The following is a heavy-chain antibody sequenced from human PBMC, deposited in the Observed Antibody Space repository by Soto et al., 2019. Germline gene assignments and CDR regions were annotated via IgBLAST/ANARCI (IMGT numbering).Heavy chain of an antibody. J-gene: IGHJ4*02. CDR3: ATTVTTEYCSGGSCPTLDY. CDR1: GGSISSGDYY. CDR2: IYYSGST. V-gene: IGHV4-30-4*01. D-gene: IGHD2-15*01. Sequence: SETLSLTCTVSGGSISSGDYYWSWIRQPPGKGLEWIGYIYYSGSTYYNPSLKSRVTISVDTYKNQFSLKLSSVTAADTAVYYCATTVTTEYCSGGSCPTLDYWGQGTLVTVSS.